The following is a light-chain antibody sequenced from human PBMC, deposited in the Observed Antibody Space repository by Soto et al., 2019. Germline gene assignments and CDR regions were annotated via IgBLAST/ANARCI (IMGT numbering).Light chain of an antibody. Sequence: DIQMTQSPSTVSASVGDRVTITCRASQNIISWLAWYQQQPGRAPKLLIYAASILQSGVPSRFSGSGSGTDFTFTINSVQSEDFANYYCQQAYGSPVTFGQGTRLEIK. V-gene: IGKV1-12*01. CDR3: QQAYGSPVT. CDR1: QNIISW. J-gene: IGKJ5*01. CDR2: AAS.